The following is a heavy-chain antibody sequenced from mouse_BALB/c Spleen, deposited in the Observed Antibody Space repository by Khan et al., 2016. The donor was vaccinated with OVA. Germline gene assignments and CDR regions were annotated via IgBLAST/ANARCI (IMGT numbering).Heavy chain of an antibody. D-gene: IGHD1-2*01. CDR3: ARRNYCGYTVAY. J-gene: IGHJ3*01. Sequence: QVQLQQSGAELARPGASVKLSCKASGYTFTDYYINWVKQRTGQGLEWIGKINPGSGDIYYNEKFKGKATLTADKSSSTAYMQLISLTSEDSAVYFCARRNYCGYTVAYWGQGTMVTVSA. CDR1: GYTFTDYY. V-gene: IGHV1-77*01. CDR2: INPGSGDI.